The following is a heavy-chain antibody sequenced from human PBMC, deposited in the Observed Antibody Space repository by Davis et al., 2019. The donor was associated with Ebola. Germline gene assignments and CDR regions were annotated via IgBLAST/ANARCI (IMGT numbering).Heavy chain of an antibody. V-gene: IGHV3-21*01. CDR1: GFTFSSYG. D-gene: IGHD4-11*01. Sequence: GESLKISCAASGFTFSSYGMNWVRQAPGKGLEWVSSISSSSSYIYYADSVKGRFTISRDNAKNSLYLQMNSLRAEDTAVYYCARRGVTTNPWGLGFDPWGQGTLVTVSS. CDR3: ARRGVTTNPWGLGFDP. J-gene: IGHJ5*02. CDR2: ISSSSSYI.